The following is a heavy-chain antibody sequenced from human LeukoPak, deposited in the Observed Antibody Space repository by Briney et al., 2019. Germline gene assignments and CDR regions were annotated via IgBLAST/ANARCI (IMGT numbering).Heavy chain of an antibody. J-gene: IGHJ4*02. V-gene: IGHV4-59*12. CDR2: IYYSGST. Sequence: PSETLSLTCTVSGGSLSSYSWSWVRQPPGRGLEWIGYIYYSGSTTYNPSLRSRVTISIDTSKNQFSMKLSSVTAADTAVYYCAGDYGSGSYRFDYWGQGTLVTVSS. CDR1: GGSLSSYS. D-gene: IGHD3-10*01. CDR3: AGDYGSGSYRFDY.